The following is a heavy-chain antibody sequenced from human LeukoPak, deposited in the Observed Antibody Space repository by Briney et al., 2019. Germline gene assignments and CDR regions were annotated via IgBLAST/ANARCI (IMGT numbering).Heavy chain of an antibody. CDR2: VNWNGGST. J-gene: IGHJ4*02. V-gene: IGHV3-20*04. D-gene: IGHD3-22*01. Sequence: PGGSLRLSCAASGFTFDNYGMTWVRQVPGKGLEWVSGVNWNGGSTGYADSVKGRFTISRDNAKNSLYLQMNSLRAEDTALYYCARDRGYYDSSGYYRGLDYWGQGTLVTVSS. CDR1: GFTFDNYG. CDR3: ARDRGYYDSSGYYRGLDY.